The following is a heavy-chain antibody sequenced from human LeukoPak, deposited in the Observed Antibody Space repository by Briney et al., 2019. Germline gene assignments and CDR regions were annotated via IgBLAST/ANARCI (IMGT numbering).Heavy chain of an antibody. CDR1: GDSISSYY. D-gene: IGHD2-2*01. CDR2: IFYSGGT. V-gene: IGHV4-59*01. CDR3: ASQSYGTSVSY. J-gene: IGHJ4*02. Sequence: TSETLSLTCTVSGDSISSYYWSWIRQPPGKGLEWLGYIFYSGGTKYNPSLWSRVTISIDTSKNQFSLRLNSVTAADTAVYYCASQSYGTSVSYWGQGTLVTVSS.